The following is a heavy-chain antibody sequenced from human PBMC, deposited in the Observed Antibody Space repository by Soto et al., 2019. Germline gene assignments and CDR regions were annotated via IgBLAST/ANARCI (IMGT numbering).Heavy chain of an antibody. CDR2: IIPILGIA. CDR1: GGTFSSYT. V-gene: IGHV1-69*08. Sequence: QVQLVQSGAEVKKPGSSVKVSCKASGGTFSSYTISWVRQAPGQGLEWMGRIIPILGIANYAQKFQGRVTITEDKSTSTAYMELSSLRSEDTAVSYCARDSSGDALDIWGQGTMVTVSS. CDR3: ARDSSGDALDI. D-gene: IGHD3-22*01. J-gene: IGHJ3*02.